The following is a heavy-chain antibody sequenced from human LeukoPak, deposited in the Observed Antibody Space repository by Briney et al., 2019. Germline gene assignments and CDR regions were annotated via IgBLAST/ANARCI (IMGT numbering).Heavy chain of an antibody. CDR2: IYYSGST. CDR1: GGSFSSYY. D-gene: IGHD3-22*01. Sequence: SETLSLTCAVYGGSFSSYYWSWIRQPPGKGLEWIGYIYYSGSTNYNPSLKSRVTISVDTSKNQFSLKLSSVTAADTAVYYCARRGVGYYDSSGCYALDYWGQGTLVTVSS. V-gene: IGHV4-59*01. J-gene: IGHJ4*02. CDR3: ARRGVGYYDSSGCYALDY.